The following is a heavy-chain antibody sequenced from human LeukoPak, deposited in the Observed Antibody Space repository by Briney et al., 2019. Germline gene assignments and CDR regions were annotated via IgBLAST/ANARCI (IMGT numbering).Heavy chain of an antibody. CDR3: ARHRFTYYYDSSGTDAFDI. D-gene: IGHD3-22*01. CDR1: GGSISSGGYY. V-gene: IGHV4-31*03. J-gene: IGHJ3*02. Sequence: SETLSLTCTVSGGSISSGGYYWSWIRQHPGKGLEWIGYIYYSGSTYYNPSLKSRVTISVDTSKNQFSLKLSSVTAADTAVYYCARHRFTYYYDSSGTDAFDIWGQGTMVTVSS. CDR2: IYYSGST.